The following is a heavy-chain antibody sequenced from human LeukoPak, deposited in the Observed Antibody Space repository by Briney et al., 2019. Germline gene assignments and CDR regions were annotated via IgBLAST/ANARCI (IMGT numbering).Heavy chain of an antibody. D-gene: IGHD3-10*01. CDR3: ARDIVGDYYGSGSYYNDYYFDY. CDR2: INRSGGST. V-gene: IGHV1-46*01. CDR1: GYTFTSYY. Sequence: ASVKVSCKAPGYTFTSYYMHWVRQAPGQGLEWVGIINRSGGSTSYAQKFQGRVTMTRDTSTSTAYMELRSLRSDDTAVYYGARDIVGDYYGSGSYYNDYYFDYWGQGTLVTVSS. J-gene: IGHJ4*02.